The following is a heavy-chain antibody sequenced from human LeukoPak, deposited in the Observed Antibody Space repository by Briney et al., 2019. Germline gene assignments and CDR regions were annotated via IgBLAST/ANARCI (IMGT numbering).Heavy chain of an antibody. D-gene: IGHD2-2*01. Sequence: ASVKVSCKASGYTFTGYYMHWVRQDPGQGLEWMGWINPNSGGTNYAQKFQGRVTMTRDTSISTAYMELSRLRSDDTAVYYCARLCSTSCSDAFDIWGQGTMVTVSS. CDR1: GYTFTGYY. J-gene: IGHJ3*02. CDR3: ARLCSTSCSDAFDI. CDR2: INPNSGGT. V-gene: IGHV1-2*02.